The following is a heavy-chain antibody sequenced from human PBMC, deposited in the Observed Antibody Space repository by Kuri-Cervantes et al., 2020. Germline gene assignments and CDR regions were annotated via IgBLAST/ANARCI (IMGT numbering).Heavy chain of an antibody. Sequence: ASVKVSCKASGYTFTSYAMHWVRQAPGQRLEWMGWINAGNGNTKYSQKFQGRVTITRDTSISTAYMELSSLRSEDTAVYYCASWLDSYYYYGMYVWGQGTTVTVSS. D-gene: IGHD6-19*01. CDR2: INAGNGNT. CDR3: ASWLDSYYYYGMYV. J-gene: IGHJ6*02. V-gene: IGHV1-3*01. CDR1: GYTFTSYA.